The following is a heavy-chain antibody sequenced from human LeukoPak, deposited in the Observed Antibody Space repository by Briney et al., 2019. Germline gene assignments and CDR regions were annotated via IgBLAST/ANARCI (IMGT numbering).Heavy chain of an antibody. Sequence: SETLSLTCTVSSGSISSDRFYWTWVRQPAGKRPEWIGRIKSSNTNYNPSLKSRVNISVDTSTNQFSLKLSSLTAADTAVYYCARVPDWTYVPDYWGQGTLVTVSS. V-gene: IGHV4-61*02. CDR3: ARVPDWTYVPDY. CDR1: SGSISSDRFY. J-gene: IGHJ4*02. D-gene: IGHD3-16*01. CDR2: IKSSNT.